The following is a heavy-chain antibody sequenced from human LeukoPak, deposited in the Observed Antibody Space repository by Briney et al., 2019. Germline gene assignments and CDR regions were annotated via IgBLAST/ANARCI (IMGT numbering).Heavy chain of an antibody. Sequence: SETLSLACTVSGGSISSSSYYWGWIRQPPGKGLEWIGSIIYSWSTYYNPSLKSRVTISVDTSKKQFSLKLNSVSAADTAVYYCVSGKYYDFWSDHYLQHIDYEGRGTLVTVSS. J-gene: IGHJ4*02. V-gene: IGHV4-39*07. D-gene: IGHD3-3*01. CDR1: GGSISSSSYY. CDR3: VSGKYYDFWSDHYLQHIDY. CDR2: IIYSWST.